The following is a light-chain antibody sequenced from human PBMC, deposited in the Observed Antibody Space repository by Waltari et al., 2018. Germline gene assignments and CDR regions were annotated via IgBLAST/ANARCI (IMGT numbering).Light chain of an antibody. CDR2: EVN. Sequence: QSALTQPASVSGSPGQSITISCTGTSSDVGSYNLVSWYQQYPGKAPKLMIYEVNKRASGVSHRFSGSKSGNTASLTISGLQAEDEADYYCCSYAGGSTPWVFGGGTKLTVL. CDR3: CSYAGGSTPWV. V-gene: IGLV2-23*02. CDR1: SSDVGSYNL. J-gene: IGLJ3*02.